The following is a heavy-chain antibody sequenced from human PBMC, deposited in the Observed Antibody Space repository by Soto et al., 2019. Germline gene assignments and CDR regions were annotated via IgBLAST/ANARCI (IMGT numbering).Heavy chain of an antibody. CDR3: ARGSSRWDY. Sequence: SETLSLTCTVSGGSIISFYWSWIRQPAGKGLEWIGRIYSGGRNNYSPSLKSRVTMSVDTSKNQFSLRLSSVTAADTAMYYCARGSSRWDYWGQGTLVTVSS. CDR1: GGSIISFY. CDR2: IYSGGRN. V-gene: IGHV4-4*07. J-gene: IGHJ4*02. D-gene: IGHD6-13*01.